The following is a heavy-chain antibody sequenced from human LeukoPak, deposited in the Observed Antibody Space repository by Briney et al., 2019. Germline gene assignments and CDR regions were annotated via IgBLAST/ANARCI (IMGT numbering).Heavy chain of an antibody. J-gene: IGHJ6*03. CDR1: GGSSSGYY. CDR3: ARRSTTVVTQSYYYYIDV. D-gene: IGHD4-23*01. V-gene: IGHV4-34*01. CDR2: INHSGST. Sequence: SETLSPTCAVYGGSSSGYYWSWIRQPPGKGLEWIGEINHSGSTNYNPSLKSRVTISVDTSKNQFSLKLRSVTAADTAVYYCARRSTTVVTQSYYYYIDVWGKGTTVTVSS.